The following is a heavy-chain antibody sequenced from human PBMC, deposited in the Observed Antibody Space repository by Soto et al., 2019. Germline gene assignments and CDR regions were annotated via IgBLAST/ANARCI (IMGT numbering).Heavy chain of an antibody. CDR2: VYYGGAIFYSGNI. J-gene: IGHJ3*02. CDR3: VRYDRINMKPYSPEGFHI. V-gene: IGHV4-39*01. CDR1: GDSISGSNSH. D-gene: IGHD3-3*02. Sequence: SETLSLTCTVSGDSISGSNSHWGWTRQPPGKGLEYIGSVYYGGAIFYSGNIYYNPSLKSRVTISVDTSKNQFSLRLSSVTAADTGVYYCVRYDRINMKPYSPEGFHIWGQGTMVTVSS.